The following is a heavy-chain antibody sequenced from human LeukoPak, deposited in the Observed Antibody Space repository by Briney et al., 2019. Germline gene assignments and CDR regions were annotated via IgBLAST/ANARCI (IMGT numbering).Heavy chain of an antibody. CDR3: ARDNSVGDTAWWFDP. D-gene: IGHD1-26*01. CDR1: GYTFTSYD. V-gene: IGHV1-8*01. CDR2: LNPNSGNT. J-gene: IGHJ5*02. Sequence: ASVKVSCKASGYTFTSYDINWVRQATGQGLEGMGWLNPNSGNTVYAQKFQGRVTMTMNTSISTAYMELSSLRSEDTAVYYCARDNSVGDTAWWFDPWGQGTLVTVSS.